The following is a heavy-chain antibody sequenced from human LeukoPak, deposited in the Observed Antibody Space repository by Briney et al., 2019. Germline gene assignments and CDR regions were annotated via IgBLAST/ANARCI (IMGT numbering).Heavy chain of an antibody. CDR3: ARDSGNVGIAAAGNDY. J-gene: IGHJ4*02. D-gene: IGHD6-13*01. CDR1: GGTFSGYA. CDR2: IIPIFGIA. Sequence: SVKVSCKASGGTFSGYAISWVRQAPGHGVEWMGGIIPIFGIANYAQKFQGRVTITTDESTSTAYMELSSLRSEDTDVYYCARDSGNVGIAAAGNDYWGQGTLVTVSS. V-gene: IGHV1-69*05.